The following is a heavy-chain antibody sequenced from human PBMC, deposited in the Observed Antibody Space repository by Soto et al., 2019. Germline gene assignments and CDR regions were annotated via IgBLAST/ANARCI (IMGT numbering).Heavy chain of an antibody. D-gene: IGHD6-19*01. Sequence: QVQLVESGGGVVQPGRSLRLSCAASGFTFSSYGMHWVRQAPGKGLEWVAVIWYDGSNKYYADSVKGRFTISRDNSKNTLYLQMNSLRAEDTAVYYCARGLSIAVAGIVAYWGQGTLVTVSS. CDR3: ARGLSIAVAGIVAY. CDR2: IWYDGSNK. J-gene: IGHJ4*02. V-gene: IGHV3-33*01. CDR1: GFTFSSYG.